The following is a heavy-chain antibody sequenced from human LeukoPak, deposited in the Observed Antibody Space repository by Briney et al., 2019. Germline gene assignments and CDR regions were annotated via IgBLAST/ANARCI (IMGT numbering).Heavy chain of an antibody. Sequence: ASVKVSCRASGYTFTSYAMNWVRQAPGQGLEWMGWMNTKSGNTGYAQKLQGRVTMSMDTSITTAYMELTSLRSDDTAVYYCVAMLYWGQGTLVTVSS. CDR1: GYTFTSYA. J-gene: IGHJ4*02. D-gene: IGHD3-16*01. V-gene: IGHV1-8*02. CDR2: MNTKSGNT. CDR3: VAMLY.